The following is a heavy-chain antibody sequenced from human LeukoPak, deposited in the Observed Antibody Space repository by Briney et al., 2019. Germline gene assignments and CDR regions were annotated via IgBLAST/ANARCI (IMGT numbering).Heavy chain of an antibody. CDR1: GSTFSSYW. D-gene: IGHD6-13*01. J-gene: IGHJ6*02. Sequence: PGGSLRLSCATSGSTFSSYWMSWVRQAPGKGLEWVANIKQYRSEQYYVDSVKGRFTISRDNAKNSLYLQMNSLRAEDTAVYYCARVIRSGSSVPPYYYYGMDVWGQGTTVTVSS. CDR3: ARVIRSGSSVPPYYYYGMDV. V-gene: IGHV3-7*01. CDR2: IKQYRSEQ.